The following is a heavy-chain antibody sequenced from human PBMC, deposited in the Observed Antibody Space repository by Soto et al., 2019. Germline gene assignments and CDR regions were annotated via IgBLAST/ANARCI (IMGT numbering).Heavy chain of an antibody. V-gene: IGHV4-59*01. CDR1: GGSISSYY. D-gene: IGHD3-22*01. J-gene: IGHJ6*02. CDR3: ARVITSNPFYYYYYGMDV. Sequence: SETLSLTCTVSGGSISSYYWSWIRQPPGKGLEWIGYIYYSGSTNYNPSLKSRVTISVDTSKNQFSLKLSSVTAADTAVYYCARVITSNPFYYYYYGMDVWGQGTTVTVSS. CDR2: IYYSGST.